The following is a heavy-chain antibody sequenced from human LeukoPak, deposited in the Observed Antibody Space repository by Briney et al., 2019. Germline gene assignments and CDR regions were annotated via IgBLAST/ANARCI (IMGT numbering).Heavy chain of an antibody. J-gene: IGHJ1*01. CDR2: IIPIFGTA. CDR1: GGTFCSYA. CDR3: ASRRSYYYDSSGYMEH. Sequence: ASVKVSCKASGGTFCSYAISWVRQAPGQGLEWMGGIIPIFGTANYAQKFQGRVTITADESTSTAYMELSSLRSEDTAVYYCASRRSYYYDSSGYMEHWGQGTLVTVSS. V-gene: IGHV1-69*13. D-gene: IGHD3-22*01.